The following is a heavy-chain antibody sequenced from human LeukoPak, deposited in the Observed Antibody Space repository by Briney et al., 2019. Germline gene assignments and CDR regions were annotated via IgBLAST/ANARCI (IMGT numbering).Heavy chain of an antibody. CDR2: IWYDGSNK. Sequence: AGSLRLSCAASGFTFSSYGMHWVRQAPGKGLKWVAVIWYDGSNKYYADSVKGRFTISRGNSKNTLYLQMNSLRAEDTAVYYCVRALYGMDVWGQGTTVTVSS. V-gene: IGHV3-33*01. CDR1: GFTFSSYG. CDR3: VRALYGMDV. J-gene: IGHJ6*02.